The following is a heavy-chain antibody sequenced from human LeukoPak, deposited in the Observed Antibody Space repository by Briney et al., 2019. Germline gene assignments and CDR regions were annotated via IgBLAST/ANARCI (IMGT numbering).Heavy chain of an antibody. V-gene: IGHV4-61*08. Sequence: PSETLSLTCTVSGGSISSGDYYWSWIRQPPGKGLEWIGYIYYSGSTNYNPSLKSRVTISVDTSKNQFSLKLSSVTAADTAVYYCATSSGYVPPLYYYYGMDVWGQGTTVTVSS. CDR1: GGSISSGDYY. CDR2: IYYSGST. CDR3: ATSSGYVPPLYYYYGMDV. D-gene: IGHD5-12*01. J-gene: IGHJ6*02.